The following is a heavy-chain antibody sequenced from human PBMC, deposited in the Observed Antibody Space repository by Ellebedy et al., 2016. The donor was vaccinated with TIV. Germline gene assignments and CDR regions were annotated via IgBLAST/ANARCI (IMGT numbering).Heavy chain of an antibody. V-gene: IGHV1-18*04. CDR3: ARDWYCSGGSCYNVFDI. J-gene: IGHJ3*02. D-gene: IGHD2-15*01. Sequence: AASVKVSCKASGYTFTSYGISWVRQAPGQGLEWMGWISTDNDKTNFAQKFQDRVTMTTDTSTTTAYMELRSLRSDDTAVYYCARDWYCSGGSCYNVFDIWGQGTMVTVSS. CDR1: GYTFTSYG. CDR2: ISTDNDKT.